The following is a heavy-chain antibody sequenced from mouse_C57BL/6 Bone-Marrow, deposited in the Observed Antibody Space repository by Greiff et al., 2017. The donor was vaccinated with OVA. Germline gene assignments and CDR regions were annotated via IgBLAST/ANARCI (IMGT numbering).Heavy chain of an antibody. J-gene: IGHJ2*01. Sequence: VQLKQSGPGLAKPSQTLSLTCSVTGYSITSDYWNWIRKFPGNKLEYMGYISYSGSTYYNPSLKSRISITRDTSKNQYYLQLNSLTTEETSTYYGASGGNYYFDYWGQGTTLTVSS. V-gene: IGHV3-8*01. CDR2: ISYSGST. CDR1: GYSITSDY. CDR3: ASGGNYYFDY. D-gene: IGHD2-1*01.